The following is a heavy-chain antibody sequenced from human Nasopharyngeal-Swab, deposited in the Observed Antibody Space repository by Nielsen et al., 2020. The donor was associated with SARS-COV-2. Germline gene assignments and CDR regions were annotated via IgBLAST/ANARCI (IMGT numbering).Heavy chain of an antibody. V-gene: IGHV3-73*01. D-gene: IGHD2-21*02. CDR1: GFTFSGSA. CDR2: IRSKANSYAT. Sequence: GGSLRRSCAASGFTFSGSAMHWVRQASGKGLEWVGRIRSKANSYATAYAASVKGRFTISRDDSKNTAYLQMNSLKTEDTAVYYCTSLRVVTLKGMDVWGQGTTVTVSS. J-gene: IGHJ6*02. CDR3: TSLRVVTLKGMDV.